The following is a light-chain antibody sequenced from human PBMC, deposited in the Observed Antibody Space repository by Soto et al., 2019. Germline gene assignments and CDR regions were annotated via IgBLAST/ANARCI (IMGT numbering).Light chain of an antibody. Sequence: DLQMTQSTSTLSASVGDRVTISCRASQSISSWLAWYQQKPGKAPKLLIYKASSLESGVPSRFSGSGSGTEFTLTISSLQPDDFATYYCQQYNSYPLTFGGGTKVDIK. CDR3: QQYNSYPLT. CDR2: KAS. J-gene: IGKJ4*01. V-gene: IGKV1-5*03. CDR1: QSISSW.